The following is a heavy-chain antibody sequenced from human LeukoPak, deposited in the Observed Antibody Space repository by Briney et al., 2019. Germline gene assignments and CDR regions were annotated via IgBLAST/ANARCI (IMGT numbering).Heavy chain of an antibody. J-gene: IGHJ6*02. V-gene: IGHV1-8*01. CDR2: MNPNSGNT. D-gene: IGHD3-22*01. CDR3: ARDPWSDSSGYPHYGMDV. CDR1: GYTFTSYD. Sequence: ASVKVSRKASGYTFTSYDINWVRQATGQGLEWMGWMNPNSGNTGYAQKFQGRVTMTRNTSISTAYMELSSLRSEDTAVYYCARDPWSDSSGYPHYGMDVWGQGTTVTVSS.